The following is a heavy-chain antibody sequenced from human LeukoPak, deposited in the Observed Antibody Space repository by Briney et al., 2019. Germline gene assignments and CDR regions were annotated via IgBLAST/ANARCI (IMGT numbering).Heavy chain of an antibody. CDR1: GFTFGDYA. CDR2: IRSKAYGGTT. V-gene: IGHV3-49*03. D-gene: IGHD2-15*01. J-gene: IGHJ1*01. Sequence: GRSLRLSCTASGFTFGDYAMSWFRQAPGKGLEWVGFIRSKAYGGTTEYAASVKGRFTISRDDSKSIAYLQMNSLKTEDTAVYYCTRDGLGYCSGGSCASAEYFQHWGQGTLVTVSS. CDR3: TRDGLGYCSGGSCASAEYFQH.